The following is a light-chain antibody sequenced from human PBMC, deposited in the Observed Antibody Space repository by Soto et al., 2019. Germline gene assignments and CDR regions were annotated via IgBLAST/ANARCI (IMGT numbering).Light chain of an antibody. J-gene: IGLJ2*01. Sequence: QSVLTQPASVSGAPGQRVTISCTGSSSNIGAGYDVHWYQQLPGTAPKLLIYGNSNRPSGVPDRFSGSKSGTSASLAITGLQAEDGADYYCQSYDSSLSGSHVVFGGGTKLTVL. V-gene: IGLV1-40*01. CDR1: SSNIGAGYD. CDR3: QSYDSSLSGSHVV. CDR2: GNS.